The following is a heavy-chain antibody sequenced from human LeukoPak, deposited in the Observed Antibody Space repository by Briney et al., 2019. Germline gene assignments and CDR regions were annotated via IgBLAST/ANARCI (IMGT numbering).Heavy chain of an antibody. CDR3: AREEGSGLGEAFEI. V-gene: IGHV3-21*01. CDR2: LSSNNYYI. D-gene: IGHD6-19*01. J-gene: IGHJ3*02. CDR1: GFTFSSYT. Sequence: GGSLRLSCAASGFTFSSYTMNWVRQAPGKGLEWVSSLSSNNYYIYYADSMKGRFTVSRDNAKNSLYLQMTSLRADDTAIYYCAREEGSGLGEAFEIWGQGTMVTVSS.